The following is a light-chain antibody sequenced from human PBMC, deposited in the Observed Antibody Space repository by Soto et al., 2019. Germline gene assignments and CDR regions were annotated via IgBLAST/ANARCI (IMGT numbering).Light chain of an antibody. CDR2: EVS. CDR3: SSYTNSDTWV. Sequence: HSALTQPASVSGSPGQSITISCTGTSSDVGGYNYVSWYQQHPGKAPKLMIYEVSNRPSGVSNRFSGSKSGNTASLTISGLQAEDEADYYCSSYTNSDTWVFGGGTKLTVL. J-gene: IGLJ3*02. CDR1: SSDVGGYNY. V-gene: IGLV2-14*01.